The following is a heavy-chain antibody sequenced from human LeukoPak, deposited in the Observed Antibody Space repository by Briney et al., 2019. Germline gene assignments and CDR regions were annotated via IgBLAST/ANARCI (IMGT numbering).Heavy chain of an antibody. CDR2: YYPNGNT. D-gene: IGHD3-10*01. CDR1: GGSISADY. V-gene: IGHV4-4*07. Sequence: PSETLSLTCSVSGGSISADYWIWIRQPAGKGLEYIGRYYPNGNTNYNPSLQSRVTMSVDTSKNQFSPELKSVTAADTAVYYCARGGYYGSGNDFRFDPWGQGTLVTVSS. J-gene: IGHJ5*02. CDR3: ARGGYYGSGNDFRFDP.